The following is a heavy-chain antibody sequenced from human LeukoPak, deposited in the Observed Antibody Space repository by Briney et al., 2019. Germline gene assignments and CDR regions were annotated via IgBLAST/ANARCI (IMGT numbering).Heavy chain of an antibody. CDR1: GFTFSDYY. CDR3: ARYRQWLFPDY. D-gene: IGHD6-19*01. Sequence: PGGSLRLSCAASGFTFSDYYMSWIRQAPGKGLEWVSYISSSNGYTNYADSVKGRFTISRDNAKNSLYLQMNSLRAEDTAVYYCARYRQWLFPDYWGQGTLVTVSS. V-gene: IGHV3-11*06. CDR2: ISSSNGYT. J-gene: IGHJ4*02.